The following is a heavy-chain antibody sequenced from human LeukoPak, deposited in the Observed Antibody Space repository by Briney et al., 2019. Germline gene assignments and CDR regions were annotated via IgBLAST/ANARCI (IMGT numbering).Heavy chain of an antibody. Sequence: ASVKVSCKASGYTFTSYGISWVRQAPGQGLEWMGWISAYNGNTNYAQKLQGRVTMTTDTSTSTAYMELRSLRSDDTAVYYCAIRHSGSYYGHWFDPWGQGTLVTVSS. CDR1: GYTFTSYG. V-gene: IGHV1-18*01. CDR3: AIRHSGSYYGHWFDP. CDR2: ISAYNGNT. D-gene: IGHD1-26*01. J-gene: IGHJ5*02.